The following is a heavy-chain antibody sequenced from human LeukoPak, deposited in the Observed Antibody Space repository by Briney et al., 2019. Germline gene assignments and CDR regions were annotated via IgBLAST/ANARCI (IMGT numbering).Heavy chain of an antibody. CDR3: ARGARYAGY. D-gene: IGHD1-1*01. V-gene: IGHV4-59*01. CDR1: GGSINNYY. CDR2: IYYTGST. Sequence: PSETLSLTCTVSGGSINNYYWTWIRQPPGKGLEWIGYIYYTGSTNYNPSLKSRVTISLDTSKNQFSLRLSSVTAADTAMYFCARGARYAGYWGQGTLVTVSS. J-gene: IGHJ4*02.